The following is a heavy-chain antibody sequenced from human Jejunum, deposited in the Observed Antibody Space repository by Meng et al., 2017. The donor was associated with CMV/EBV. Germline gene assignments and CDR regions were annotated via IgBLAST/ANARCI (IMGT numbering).Heavy chain of an antibody. CDR3: ARLQWAAFDF. J-gene: IGHJ4*02. CDR1: GFDFEASE. V-gene: IGHV3-48*03. D-gene: IGHD1-26*01. Sequence: CAVSGFDFEASEMNWGRQAPGKGLEWVSYISGPAKAIYYADSVRGRFTISRDNAKNSLTLQVSGLRAEDTAVYYCARLQWAAFDFLGQGTLVTVSS. CDR2: ISGPAKAI.